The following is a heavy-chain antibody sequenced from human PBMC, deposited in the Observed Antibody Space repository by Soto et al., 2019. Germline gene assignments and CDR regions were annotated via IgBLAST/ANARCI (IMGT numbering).Heavy chain of an antibody. Sequence: SETLSLTCTVSGGSISSYYWSWIRQPPGKGLEWIGYIYYSGSTNYNPSLKSRVTISVDTSKNHFSLKLSSVTAADTAVYYCARGPDYYGSGSYYDYYYYYMDVWGKGTTVTVSS. J-gene: IGHJ6*03. V-gene: IGHV4-59*01. CDR3: ARGPDYYGSGSYYDYYYYYMDV. CDR2: IYYSGST. D-gene: IGHD3-10*01. CDR1: GGSISSYY.